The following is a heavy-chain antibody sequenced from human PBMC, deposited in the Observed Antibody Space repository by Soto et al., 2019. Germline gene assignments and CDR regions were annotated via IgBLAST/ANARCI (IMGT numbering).Heavy chain of an antibody. Sequence: QVQLVESGGGVVQTGRSLRLSRGASGFRFSTYGMHWVRQAPGKGLEWVAVIWYDGTNKKYADSVKGRFTISRDNSKSTLYLQMNTLRAEDTGVYYCARTDCDSSTCPSDLVGATTMDYWGQGTPVTVSS. D-gene: IGHD1-26*01. CDR1: GFRFSTYG. CDR2: IWYDGTNK. CDR3: ARTDCDSSTCPSDLVGATTMDY. V-gene: IGHV3-33*01. J-gene: IGHJ4*02.